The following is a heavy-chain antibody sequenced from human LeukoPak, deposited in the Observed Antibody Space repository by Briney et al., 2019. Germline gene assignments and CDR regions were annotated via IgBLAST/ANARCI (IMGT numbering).Heavy chain of an antibody. CDR3: ARGWVGSGYDFDY. J-gene: IGHJ4*02. V-gene: IGHV4-38-2*02. D-gene: IGHD5-12*01. Sequence: SETLSLTCTVSGYSISSGYYWGWIRQPPGKGLEWIGSIYYSGSTYYNPSLKSRVTISVDTSKNQFSLKLSSVTAADTAVYYCARGWVGSGYDFDYWGQGTLVTVSS. CDR1: GYSISSGYY. CDR2: IYYSGST.